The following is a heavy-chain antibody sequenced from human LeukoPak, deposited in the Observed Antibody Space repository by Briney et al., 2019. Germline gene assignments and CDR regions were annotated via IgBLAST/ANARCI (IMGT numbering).Heavy chain of an antibody. V-gene: IGHV1-2*06. D-gene: IGHD7-27*01. CDR1: GYTFTDYY. J-gene: IGHJ4*02. CDR2: INPNSGDT. Sequence: ASVKVSCKASGYTFTDYYLHWVRQAPGQGLEWMGRINPNSGDTNYAQEFQGGVTMTRDTSISTAYMELSRLRSDDTAVYFCARDLPSTSNWELDYWGQGTLVTVSS. CDR3: ARDLPSTSNWELDY.